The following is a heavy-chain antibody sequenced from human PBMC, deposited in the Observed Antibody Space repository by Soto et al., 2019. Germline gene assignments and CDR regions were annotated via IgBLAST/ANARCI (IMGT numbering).Heavy chain of an antibody. CDR3: ARGVGGNIMVSHSPHYGKDA. J-gene: IGHJ6*02. CDR2: IYYSGST. CDR1: GGSISSYY. D-gene: IGHD2-21*01. V-gene: IGHV4-59*01. Sequence: SETLCLTCTVSGGSISSYYWSWIRQPPGKGLEWIGYIYYSGSTNYNPSLKSRVTISIDSSKNQFSLKLSSVTAADTAVYYCARGVGGNIMVSHSPHYGKDAWGQRNT.